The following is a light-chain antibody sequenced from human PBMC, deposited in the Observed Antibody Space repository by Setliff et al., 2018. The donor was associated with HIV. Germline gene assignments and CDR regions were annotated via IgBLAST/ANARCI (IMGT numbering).Light chain of an antibody. CDR2: DVT. V-gene: IGLV2-14*03. CDR1: SSDVGEYDY. Sequence: QSVLTQPASVSGSPGHSITISCTGTSSDVGEYDYVSWYQQHPGKAPKLIIYDVTYRPSGVSNRFSGSKSGNTASLTISGLQAEDEAAYYCSSHRDTNTLEVFGTGTKVT. CDR3: SSHRDTNTLEV. J-gene: IGLJ1*01.